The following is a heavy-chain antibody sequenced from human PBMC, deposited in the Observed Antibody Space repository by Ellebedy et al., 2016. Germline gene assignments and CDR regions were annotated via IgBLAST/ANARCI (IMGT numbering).Heavy chain of an antibody. CDR2: ISYDGSHK. D-gene: IGHD3-16*01. CDR3: AKDSVGGGYYYYMDV. Sequence: GESLKISXAASGFTFSSYGMHWVRQRPGKGLEWVAVISYDGSHKYSAESVKGRFTISRDNSKKTLYLQMNSLRAEDTAVYYCAKDSVGGGYYYYMDVWGKGTAVTVSS. V-gene: IGHV3-30*18. J-gene: IGHJ6*03. CDR1: GFTFSSYG.